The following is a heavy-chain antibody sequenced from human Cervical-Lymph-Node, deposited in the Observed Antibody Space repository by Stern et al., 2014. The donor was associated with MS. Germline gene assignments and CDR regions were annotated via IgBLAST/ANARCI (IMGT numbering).Heavy chain of an antibody. CDR2: TNSDGSGT. J-gene: IGHJ2*01. Sequence: DQLVQSGGGLVQPGGSLRLSCAASGFTFSHYWMEWVRQVPGKGLVWVSRTNSDGSGTTYAHSVKGRFTVSRDNAKNTLYLQMSSLRADDTAIYYCARNQDSFNWHFDLWGRGTQVTVSS. V-gene: IGHV3-74*02. CDR1: GFTFSHYW. D-gene: IGHD2-15*01. CDR3: ARNQDSFNWHFDL.